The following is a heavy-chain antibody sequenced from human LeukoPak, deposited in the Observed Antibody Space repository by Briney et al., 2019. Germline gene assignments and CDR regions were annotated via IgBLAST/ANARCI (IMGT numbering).Heavy chain of an antibody. Sequence: GGSLRLSCAASGFTFSDYYMSWIRQAPGKGLEWVSYISSSGSTIYYADSVKGRFTISRDNAKNSLYLQMNSLRAEDTAVYYCARCPSWYGSGSYYIAPYYWYFDLWGRGTLVTVSS. CDR3: ARCPSWYGSGSYYIAPYYWYFDL. CDR1: GFTFSDYY. D-gene: IGHD3-10*01. J-gene: IGHJ2*01. CDR2: ISSSGSTI. V-gene: IGHV3-11*01.